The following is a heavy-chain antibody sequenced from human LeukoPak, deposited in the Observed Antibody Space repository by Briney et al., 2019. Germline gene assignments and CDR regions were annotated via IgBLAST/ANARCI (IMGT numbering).Heavy chain of an antibody. Sequence: PSETLSLTCTVSGGSISSYYWSWIRQPPGKGLEWIGYIYYSGSTNYNPSLKSRVTISVDTSKNQFYLKLSSVTAADTAVYYCASEASSDDAFDIWGQGTMVTVSS. CDR2: IYYSGST. J-gene: IGHJ3*02. V-gene: IGHV4-59*01. CDR1: GGSISSYY. CDR3: ASEASSDDAFDI.